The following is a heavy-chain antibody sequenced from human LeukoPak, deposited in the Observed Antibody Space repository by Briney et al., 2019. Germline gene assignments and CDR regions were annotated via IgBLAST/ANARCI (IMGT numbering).Heavy chain of an antibody. CDR3: ARVWRTLAYGQYYGMDV. Sequence: PGGSLRLSCAASGFTFSSYAFHWVRHSPGKGLDWVAFTSYDGVDQYYVDSVKGRFTISRDNPKNTLYLQMNSLKTEDTAVYYCARVWRTLAYGQYYGMDVWGQGTTVTVSS. CDR1: GFTFSSYA. J-gene: IGHJ6*02. CDR2: TSYDGVDQ. D-gene: IGHD2-21*01. V-gene: IGHV3-30*04.